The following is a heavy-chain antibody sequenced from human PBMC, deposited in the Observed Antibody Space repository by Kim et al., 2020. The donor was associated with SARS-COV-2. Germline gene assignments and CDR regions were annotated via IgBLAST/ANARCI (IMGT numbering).Heavy chain of an antibody. CDR1: GYTFTSYG. CDR2: ISAYNGNT. CDR3: ARDRGSSWYSPTYGVSDY. D-gene: IGHD6-13*01. J-gene: IGHJ4*02. Sequence: ASVKVSCKASGYTFTSYGISWVRQAPGQGLEWMGWISAYNGNTNYAQKLQGRVTMTTDTSTSTAYMELRSLRSDDTAVYYCARDRGSSWYSPTYGVSDYWGQGTLVTVSS. V-gene: IGHV1-18*04.